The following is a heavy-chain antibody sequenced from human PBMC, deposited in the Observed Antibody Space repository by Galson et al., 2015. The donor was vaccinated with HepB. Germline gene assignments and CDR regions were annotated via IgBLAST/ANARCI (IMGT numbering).Heavy chain of an antibody. CDR2: TYYRSKWRT. Sequence: CAISGDSASSKSAAWNWIRQSPSRGLEWLGRTYYRSKWRTDYAVFVKSRITINPDTSKNQISLQLNSVTPEDTALYYCAREDETGVGWFDPWGQGTLVTVSS. D-gene: IGHD1-14*01. CDR1: GDSASSKSAA. CDR3: AREDETGVGWFDP. J-gene: IGHJ5*02. V-gene: IGHV6-1*01.